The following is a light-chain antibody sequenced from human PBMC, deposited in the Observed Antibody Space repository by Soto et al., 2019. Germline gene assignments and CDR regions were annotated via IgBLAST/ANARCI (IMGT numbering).Light chain of an antibody. V-gene: IGLV2-14*01. CDR2: EVS. CDR3: SSYTSSSTWV. Sequence: QSALTQPASVSGSPGQSITISCTGTSSDVGGYNYVSWYQQYPGKAPKLMIYEVSNRPSGVSNRFSGSKSVNTASLTISGLQAEDEADYYCSSYTSSSTWVFGGGTKVTVL. CDR1: SSDVGGYNY. J-gene: IGLJ3*02.